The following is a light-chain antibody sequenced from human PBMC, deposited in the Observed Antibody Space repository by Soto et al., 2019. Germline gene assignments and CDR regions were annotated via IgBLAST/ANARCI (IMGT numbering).Light chain of an antibody. CDR2: AAS. CDR3: QQSYSSPPT. J-gene: IGKJ4*01. Sequence: DIQMTQSPSSLSASVGDRVTITCRASQSISTYLNWYQQKPGKAPSLLIYAASSLQSGVPSRFSGGGSGTDFTLTISSLRPEDFATYYCQQSYSSPPTFGGGTKMDIK. V-gene: IGKV1-39*01. CDR1: QSISTY.